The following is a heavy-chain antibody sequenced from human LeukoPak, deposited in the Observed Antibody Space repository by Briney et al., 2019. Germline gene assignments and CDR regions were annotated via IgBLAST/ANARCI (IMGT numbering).Heavy chain of an antibody. Sequence: GGSLRLSCAASGFTFSSYSMNWVRQAPGKGLEWVSSISSSSSYIYYADSVKGRFTISRDNPKNSLYLQMNSLRAEDTAVYYCARDEVLTGPYAFDYWGQGTLVTVSS. D-gene: IGHD3-9*01. V-gene: IGHV3-21*01. CDR1: GFTFSSYS. CDR3: ARDEVLTGPYAFDY. CDR2: ISSSSSYI. J-gene: IGHJ4*02.